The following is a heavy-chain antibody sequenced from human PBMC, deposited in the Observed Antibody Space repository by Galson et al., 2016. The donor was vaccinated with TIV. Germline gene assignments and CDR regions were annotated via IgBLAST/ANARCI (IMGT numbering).Heavy chain of an antibody. CDR3: ARDLSTDTTTPFDY. D-gene: IGHD4-17*01. V-gene: IGHV1-2*02. Sequence: SVKVSCKASGYSFTGNYIHWVRQAPGQGLEWMGWINPTSGDTNYQKRFQDRVAMTRDTSITTVYMDLNRLTSDDTAVHYFARDLSTDTTTPFDYWGQGTLVNV. J-gene: IGHJ4*02. CDR2: INPTSGDT. CDR1: GYSFTGNY.